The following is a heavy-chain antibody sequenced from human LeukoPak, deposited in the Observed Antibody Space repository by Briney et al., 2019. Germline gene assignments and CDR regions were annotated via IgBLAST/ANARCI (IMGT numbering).Heavy chain of an antibody. CDR1: GFTFSSYA. J-gene: IGHJ4*02. CDR2: ISYDGSNK. D-gene: IGHD3-22*01. Sequence: GGSLRLSCAASGFTFSSYAMHWVRQAPGKGLEWVAVISYDGSNKYYADSVKGRFTISRDNSKNTLYLQMNSLRAEDTAVYYCAKMAMIVVVITHFDYWGQGTLVTVSS. V-gene: IGHV3-30-3*02. CDR3: AKMAMIVVVITHFDY.